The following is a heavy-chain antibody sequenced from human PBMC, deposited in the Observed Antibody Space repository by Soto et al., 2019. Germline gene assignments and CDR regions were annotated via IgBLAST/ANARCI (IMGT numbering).Heavy chain of an antibody. J-gene: IGHJ3*02. Sequence: PGGSLRLSCAASQFTFSIYSMHWIRQAPGKGLGWVSAISDSGGNTYYADSVKGRFTISRDNSKNTLYMKMNSLRAEDTAVYYCAKDYSSDSSGPDDAFDIWGQGTMVTVSS. CDR3: AKDYSSDSSGPDDAFDI. D-gene: IGHD3-22*01. V-gene: IGHV3-23*01. CDR1: QFTFSIYS. CDR2: ISDSGGNT.